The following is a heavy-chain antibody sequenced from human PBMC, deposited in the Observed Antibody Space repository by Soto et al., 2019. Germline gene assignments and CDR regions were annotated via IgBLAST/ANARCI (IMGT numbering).Heavy chain of an antibody. CDR3: AKFQGARIAAPWLRAFHI. CDR1: GFTFSSYA. Sequence: EVQLLESGGGLVQPGGSLRLSCAASGFTFSSYAMSWVRQAPGKGLERVSAISGSGDSTYYADSVKGRFIISRDNSKNTLYLQMNSLRAEATAVYYCAKFQGARIAAPWLRAFHIWGQGTMVTVSS. V-gene: IGHV3-23*01. CDR2: ISGSGDST. D-gene: IGHD6-6*01. J-gene: IGHJ3*02.